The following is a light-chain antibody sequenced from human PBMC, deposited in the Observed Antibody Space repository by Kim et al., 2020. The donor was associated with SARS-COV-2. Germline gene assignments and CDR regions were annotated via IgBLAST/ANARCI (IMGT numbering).Light chain of an antibody. CDR3: QQYGSSLPWT. CDR1: QSISSGY. V-gene: IGKV3-20*01. J-gene: IGKJ1*01. Sequence: PGERANLSCRTSQSISSGYLGWYQQKPGQPPRLLIYAASRRATGIPDRFSGSGSGTDFTLTITRLEPEDFAVYYCQQYGSSLPWTFGQGTKVDIK. CDR2: AAS.